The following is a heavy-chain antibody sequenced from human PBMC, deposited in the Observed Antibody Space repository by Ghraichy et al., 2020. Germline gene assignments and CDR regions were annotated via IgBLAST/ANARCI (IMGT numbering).Heavy chain of an antibody. CDR1: GFIFSDYG. D-gene: IGHD2-8*01. J-gene: IGHJ6*02. V-gene: IGHV3-33*01. Sequence: GGSLRLSCEASGFIFSDYGMHWVRQAPGKGLEWVANTWGNGVAKHYAESLKDRFTISRDNAKDTLYLQMNSLRGEDTAVYYCARESGFCEEGVCYWGTHYYSDMDVWGQGTTVTVSS. CDR2: TWGNGVAK. CDR3: ARESGFCEEGVCYWGTHYYSDMDV.